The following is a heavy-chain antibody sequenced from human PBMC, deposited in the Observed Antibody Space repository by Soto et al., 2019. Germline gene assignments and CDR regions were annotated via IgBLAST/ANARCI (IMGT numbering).Heavy chain of an antibody. J-gene: IGHJ4*02. Sequence: TLSLTCAVYGGSCSGYYWSWIRQPPGKGLEWIGEINHSGSTNYNPSLKSRVTISVDTSKNQFSLKLSSVTAADTAVYYCGRAAINISVGPSAMFTTLFAYWGKGTLVPVSS. CDR2: INHSGST. CDR3: GRAAINISVGPSAMFTTLFAY. V-gene: IGHV4-34*01. CDR1: GGSCSGYY. D-gene: IGHD5-18*01.